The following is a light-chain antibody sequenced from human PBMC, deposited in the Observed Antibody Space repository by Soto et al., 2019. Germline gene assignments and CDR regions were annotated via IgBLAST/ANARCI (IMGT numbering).Light chain of an antibody. CDR1: QSISSF. J-gene: IGKJ1*01. CDR2: AAT. CDR3: QQTYTTPRT. V-gene: IGKV1-39*01. Sequence: DIQMTQSPSSLSASVGDRVTITCRASQSISSFLNWYQQKPGEAPKLLIYAATSLHSGVPSRFSGSGSATDFTLTISCLQPEDFATYYCQQTYTTPRTFGQGTTVEI.